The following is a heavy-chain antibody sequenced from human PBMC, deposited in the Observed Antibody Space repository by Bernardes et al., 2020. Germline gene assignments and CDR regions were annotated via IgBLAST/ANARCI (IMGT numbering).Heavy chain of an antibody. Sequence: SETLSLTCTVSGGSISNGDNYWIWIRQSPGKGLECIGYIYHTGSTYYSPSLKSRLTMSVDTSKNQFSLKLSSVTAADTAVYYCARILHNPDYAGVNPWGQGALVTVSS. CDR3: ARILHNPDYAGVNP. CDR2: IYHTGST. CDR1: GGSISNGDNY. D-gene: IGHD4-17*01. J-gene: IGHJ5*02. V-gene: IGHV4-30-4*01.